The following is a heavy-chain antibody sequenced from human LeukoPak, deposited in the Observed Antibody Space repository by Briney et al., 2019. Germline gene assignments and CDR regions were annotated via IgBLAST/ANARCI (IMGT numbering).Heavy chain of an antibody. J-gene: IGHJ4*02. D-gene: IGHD3-22*01. CDR1: GGSFSGYY. CDR3: ARGAYYDSSGYYPYYFDY. Sequence: SETLSLTCAVYGGSFSGYYWSWIRQPPGKGLEWIGYIYYSGSTNYNPSLKSRVTISVDTSKNQFSLKLSSVTAADTAVYYCARGAYYDSSGYYPYYFDYWGQGTLVTVSS. CDR2: IYYSGST. V-gene: IGHV4-59*12.